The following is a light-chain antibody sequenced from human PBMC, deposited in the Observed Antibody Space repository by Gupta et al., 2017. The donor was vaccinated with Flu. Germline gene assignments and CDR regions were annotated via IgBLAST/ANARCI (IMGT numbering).Light chain of an antibody. CDR1: SSDIGYYNL. Sequence: HSALTQPASVSGSPGQSITISCTGTSSDIGYYNLVSWYQHHPDKAPKVIIYEVRKRPSGVSSRFSGSKSGNTASLTISGLQSEDEADYYCCSYIGGSSWVFGGGTKLTVL. J-gene: IGLJ3*02. CDR2: EVR. CDR3: CSYIGGSSWV. V-gene: IGLV2-23*02.